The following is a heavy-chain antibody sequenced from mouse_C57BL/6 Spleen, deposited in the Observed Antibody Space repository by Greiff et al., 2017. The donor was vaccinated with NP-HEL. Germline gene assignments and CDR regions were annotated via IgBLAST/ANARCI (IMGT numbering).Heavy chain of an antibody. V-gene: IGHV1-26*01. CDR3: ARTESLLKYFDV. CDR1: GYTFTDYY. CDR2: INPNTGGT. J-gene: IGHJ1*03. Sequence: EVQREEYGPELVKEGASVKISWKEGGYTFTDYYRKWVKQSHGKSLEWIGDINPNTGGTSYNQKFKGKATLTVDKSSSTAYMELRRLTSEDSAVYYYARTESLLKYFDVWGTGTTVTVSS. D-gene: IGHD1-1*01.